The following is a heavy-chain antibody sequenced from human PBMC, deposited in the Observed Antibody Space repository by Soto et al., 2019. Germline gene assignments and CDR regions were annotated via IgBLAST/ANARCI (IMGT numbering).Heavy chain of an antibody. J-gene: IGHJ4*02. V-gene: IGHV3-33*01. D-gene: IGHD6-19*01. CDR2: IWPDGNNK. Sequence: QVQLVESGGGVVQPGRSLRLSCAASGFTFSDYGMHWVRQAPGKGLEWVALIWPDGNNKYYADSVKGRFTISRDNSKNTRYLQLNSLGADDAAIYYCARDDSAPQWPTFASWGQGTLVTVSS. CDR1: GFTFSDYG. CDR3: ARDDSAPQWPTFAS.